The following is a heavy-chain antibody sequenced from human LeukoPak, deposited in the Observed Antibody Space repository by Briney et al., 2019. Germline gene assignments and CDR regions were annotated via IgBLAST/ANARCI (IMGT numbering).Heavy chain of an antibody. CDR2: ISGSTSAV. Sequence: GGSLLLSCAASGFTFTRYGMVWVRQAPGKGLEWVSYISGSTSAVYYADSMRGRFTISRDNAKNSLYLQMNSLRDDDTAVYYYARRERQSANYYYFDYWGQGTLVTVSS. V-gene: IGHV3-48*02. D-gene: IGHD4/OR15-4a*01. J-gene: IGHJ4*02. CDR3: ARRERQSANYYYFDY. CDR1: GFTFTRYG.